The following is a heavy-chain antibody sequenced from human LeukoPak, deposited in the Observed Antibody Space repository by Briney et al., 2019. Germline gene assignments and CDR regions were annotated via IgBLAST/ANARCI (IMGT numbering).Heavy chain of an antibody. CDR1: GGSINSYY. CDR3: ARDPSYHGGYFDY. J-gene: IGHJ4*02. Sequence: SETLSLTCTVSGGSINSYYWSWRRQPPGKGLEWIGYIYYSGSTKYNPSLRSRVTISVDTSKTQFSLKLSSVTAADTAVYYCARDPSYHGGYFDYWGQGTLVTVFS. CDR2: IYYSGST. V-gene: IGHV4-59*01. D-gene: IGHD2-2*01.